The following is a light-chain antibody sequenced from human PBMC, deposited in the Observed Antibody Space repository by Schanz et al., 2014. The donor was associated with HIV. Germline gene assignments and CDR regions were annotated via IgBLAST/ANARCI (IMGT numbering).Light chain of an antibody. CDR3: SSYTSSSTWV. J-gene: IGLJ3*02. CDR1: RSNIGAGYD. CDR2: GNT. Sequence: QSVLTQPPSVSGAPGQRVTISCTGSRSNIGAGYDVHWYQHLPGTAPKLLIYGNTNRPSGVPDRFSGSKSGTSVSLAITGLQAEDEADYYCSSYTSSSTWVFGGGTKLTVL. V-gene: IGLV1-40*01.